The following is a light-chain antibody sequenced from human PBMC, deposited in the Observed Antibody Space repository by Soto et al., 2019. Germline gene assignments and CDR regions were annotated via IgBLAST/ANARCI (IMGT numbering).Light chain of an antibody. Sequence: DIQLTQSPSFLSASVGDRVTITCRASLGISTSLAWYQQKPGKAPKLLIYAASTLQSGVPSRFSGSGSGTEFTLTISSLQPEDFATYYCQRLSSLITFGQGTRLEIK. J-gene: IGKJ5*01. CDR3: QRLSSLIT. V-gene: IGKV1-9*01. CDR1: LGISTS. CDR2: AAS.